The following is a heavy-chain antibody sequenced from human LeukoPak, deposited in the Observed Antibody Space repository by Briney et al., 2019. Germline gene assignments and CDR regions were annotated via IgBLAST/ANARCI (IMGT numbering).Heavy chain of an antibody. D-gene: IGHD5-18*01. CDR1: RFTLSRYS. Sequence: PGGSLRLSCAASRFTLSRYSMNWARPAPGKGREWGSYISSSSSTIYYADSVKGRFTISRDKDKNSLYLQMNSLRAEDTAVYDCARILRGYSYGYYFDYWGQGTLVTVSS. J-gene: IGHJ4*02. CDR2: ISSSSSTI. CDR3: ARILRGYSYGYYFDY. V-gene: IGHV3-48*01.